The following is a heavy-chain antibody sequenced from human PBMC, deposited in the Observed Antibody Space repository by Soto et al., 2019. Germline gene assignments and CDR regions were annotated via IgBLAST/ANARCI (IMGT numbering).Heavy chain of an antibody. V-gene: IGHV3-11*06. CDR3: ARVQYYYDSSGYYDHYYFDY. Sequence: QVQLVESGGGLVKPGGSLRLSCAASGFTFSDYYMSWIRQAPGKGLEWVSYISSSSSYTNYADSVKGRFTISRDIAKNSLYLQMNSLRAEDTAVYYCARVQYYYDSSGYYDHYYFDYWGQGTLVTVSS. CDR1: GFTFSDYY. J-gene: IGHJ4*02. D-gene: IGHD3-22*01. CDR2: ISSSSSYT.